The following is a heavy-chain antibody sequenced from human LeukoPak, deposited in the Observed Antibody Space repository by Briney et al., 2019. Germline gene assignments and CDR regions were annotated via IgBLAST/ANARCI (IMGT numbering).Heavy chain of an antibody. CDR1: GYTFTSYD. V-gene: IGHV1-8*01. Sequence: ASVKVSCKASGYTFTSYDINWVRQATGQGLEWMGWMNPNSGNTGYAQKFQGRVTMTRNTSISTAYMELSSLRPEDTAVYYCARVDCSSTSCLVYYGMDVWGQGTTVTVSS. J-gene: IGHJ6*02. CDR3: ARVDCSSTSCLVYYGMDV. CDR2: MNPNSGNT. D-gene: IGHD2-2*01.